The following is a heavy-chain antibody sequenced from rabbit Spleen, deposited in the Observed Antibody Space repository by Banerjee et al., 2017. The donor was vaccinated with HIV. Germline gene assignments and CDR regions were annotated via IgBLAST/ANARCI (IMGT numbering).Heavy chain of an antibody. Sequence: QSLEESGGDLVKPGASLTLTCTASGFSFSSGYYMCWVRLAPGKGLEWIGCVNTGSGSAVYANWVNCQFTISRDNAQNTLYLQLNSLTAADTATYFCATYVDYDGAFNLWGPGTLVT. V-gene: IGHV1S40*01. J-gene: IGHJ4*01. CDR3: ATYVDYDGAFNL. D-gene: IGHD2-1*01. CDR1: GFSFSSGYY. CDR2: VNTGSGSA.